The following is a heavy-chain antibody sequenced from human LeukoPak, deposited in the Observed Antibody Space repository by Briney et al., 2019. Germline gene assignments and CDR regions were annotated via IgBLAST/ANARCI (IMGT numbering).Heavy chain of an antibody. Sequence: PGGSLRLSCAASGFTFSSYAINWVRQAPGKGLEWVSTIIGSGGSTYYADSVKGRFTISRDNSRNTLYLQMNSLRADDTAVYYCAKDRIAVVTTAAFDIWGQGTMVTVSS. CDR2: IIGSGGST. CDR3: AKDRIAVVTTAAFDI. V-gene: IGHV3-23*01. J-gene: IGHJ3*02. CDR1: GFTFSSYA. D-gene: IGHD6-19*01.